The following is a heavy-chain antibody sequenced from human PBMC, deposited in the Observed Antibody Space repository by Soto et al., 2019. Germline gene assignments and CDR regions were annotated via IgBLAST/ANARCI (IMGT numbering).Heavy chain of an antibody. CDR2: VKQDGSEE. D-gene: IGHD3-22*01. CDR3: AKDIPAITMNRLVDY. V-gene: IGHV3-7*01. Sequence: TVGSLRLSCAASGYSISTYWMSWVRRAPGKGLEWVANVKQDGSEEYYADSVKGRFTISRDNSKNTLYLQMNSLRAEDTAVYYCAKDIPAITMNRLVDYWGQGTLVTVSS. J-gene: IGHJ4*02. CDR1: GYSISTYW.